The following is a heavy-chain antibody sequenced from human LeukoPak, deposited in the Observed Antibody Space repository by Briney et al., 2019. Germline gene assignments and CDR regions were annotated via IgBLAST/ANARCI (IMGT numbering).Heavy chain of an antibody. J-gene: IGHJ4*02. CDR1: GYSISSGYY. CDR3: ARAPQANYYGSGSPGRYFDY. V-gene: IGHV4-38-2*02. D-gene: IGHD3-10*01. CDR2: IYHSGST. Sequence: PSETLSLTCTVSGYSISSGYYWAWIRQPPGKGLEWIGSIYHSGSTNYNPSLKSRVTISVDKSKNKFSLKLSSVTAADTAVYYCARAPQANYYGSGSPGRYFDYWGQGTLVTVSS.